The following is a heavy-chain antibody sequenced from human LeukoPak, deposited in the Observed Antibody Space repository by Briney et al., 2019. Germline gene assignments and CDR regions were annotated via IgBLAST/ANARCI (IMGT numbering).Heavy chain of an antibody. J-gene: IGHJ4*02. V-gene: IGHV3-23*01. D-gene: IGHD3-10*01. Sequence: GGSLRPSRAPSGFTPTSYAISWVRQAPGKGLEWVSAISGTGGGTYYADSVKGPFTMSRDNSKNTRYRQMSRLRAEATAVYYCAKVGVVRGVTDGMDFDYGGEGSLVTVSS. CDR3: AKVGVVRGVTDGMDFDY. CDR2: ISGTGGGT. CDR1: GFTPTSYA.